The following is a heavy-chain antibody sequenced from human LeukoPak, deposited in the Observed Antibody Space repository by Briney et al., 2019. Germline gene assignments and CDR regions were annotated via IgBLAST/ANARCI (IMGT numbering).Heavy chain of an antibody. D-gene: IGHD5-18*01. CDR1: GGSITRGNYY. J-gene: IGHJ6*03. CDR3: ARGDSYVDTTMVSYYYYYYMDV. V-gene: IGHV4-61*02. CDR2: IFPSGST. Sequence: SQTLSLTCTVSGGSITRGNYYWSWIRQPAGKGLEWIGRIFPSGSTNYNPSLKGRVTMSVDTSKTQFSLRLSSVTAADTAVYYCARGDSYVDTTMVSYYYYYYMDVWGKGTTVTVSS.